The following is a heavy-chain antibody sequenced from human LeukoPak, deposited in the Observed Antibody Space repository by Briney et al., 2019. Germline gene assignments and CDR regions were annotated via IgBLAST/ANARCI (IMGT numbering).Heavy chain of an antibody. CDR3: ARRRDFFDY. CDR2: SSSSGTTI. V-gene: IGHV3-11*01. Sequence: GGSLRLSCAASGFTLSDYYMSWIRQAPGKGLEWVSYSSSSGTTIYYADSVKGRFAISRDSAKNSLYLQMNSLRAEDTAVYYCARRRDFFDYWGQGTLVTVSS. J-gene: IGHJ4*02. CDR1: GFTLSDYY.